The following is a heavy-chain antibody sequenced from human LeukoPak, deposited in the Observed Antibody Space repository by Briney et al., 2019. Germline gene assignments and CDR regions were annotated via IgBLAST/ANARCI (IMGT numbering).Heavy chain of an antibody. CDR3: AKDMSYDFWSGYPAFDY. CDR2: VWSDGSGE. J-gene: IGHJ4*02. CDR1: GFTFSAYG. D-gene: IGHD3-3*01. V-gene: IGHV3-30*02. Sequence: GGSLRLSCAASGFTFSAYGMHWVRQVPGKGLEWVAVVWSDGSGEYYADSVKGRFTISRDNSKNTLYLQMNSLRAEDTAVYYCAKDMSYDFWSGYPAFDYWGQGTLVTVSS.